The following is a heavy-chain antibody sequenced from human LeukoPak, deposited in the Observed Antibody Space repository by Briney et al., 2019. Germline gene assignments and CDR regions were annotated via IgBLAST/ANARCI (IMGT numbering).Heavy chain of an antibody. D-gene: IGHD2-15*01. J-gene: IGHJ5*02. CDR3: ARDVMDCSGDSCFSVSNWFDP. CDR1: GYTFTNYG. Sequence: ASVKVSCKASGYTFTNYGFSWVRQAPGQGLEWMGWIIAYNGNTNYAQKLQGRVTMTTDTSTRTAYMELRSLRSDDTAVYYCARDVMDCSGDSCFSVSNWFDPWGQGTLVTVSS. V-gene: IGHV1-18*01. CDR2: IIAYNGNT.